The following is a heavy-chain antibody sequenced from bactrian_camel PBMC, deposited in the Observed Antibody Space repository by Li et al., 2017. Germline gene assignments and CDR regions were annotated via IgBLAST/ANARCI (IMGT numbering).Heavy chain of an antibody. CDR1: AYTPANVR. V-gene: IGHV3S1*01. CDR2: IATGSGNT. D-gene: IGHD2*01. J-gene: IGHJ4*01. Sequence: VQLVESGGGSVRAGGSLRLSCAFDAYTPANVRMAWFRQAPGKEREGVARIATGSGNTYYADSVKGRFTISKDSEWNTLYLQMNNLTPEDTGMYYCGYRSGTYCFRDFTSTGQGTQVTVS.